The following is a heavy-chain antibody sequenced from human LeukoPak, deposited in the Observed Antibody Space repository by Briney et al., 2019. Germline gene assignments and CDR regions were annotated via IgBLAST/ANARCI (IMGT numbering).Heavy chain of an antibody. Sequence: ASVKLSCKASVCTVSSYAISWVRQAPGPGLEWMGGIIPIFGTANYAQKLQGRVTITTDESTSTAYMELSSLRSEDTAVYYCGRGYYDFWSGVYYYYYYMDVWGKGTTVTVSS. CDR1: VCTVSSYA. CDR2: IIPIFGTA. V-gene: IGHV1-69*05. J-gene: IGHJ6*03. CDR3: GRGYYDFWSGVYYYYYYMDV. D-gene: IGHD3-3*01.